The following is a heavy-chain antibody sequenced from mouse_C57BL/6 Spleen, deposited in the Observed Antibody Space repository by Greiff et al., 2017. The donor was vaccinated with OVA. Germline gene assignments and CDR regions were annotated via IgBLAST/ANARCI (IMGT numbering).Heavy chain of an antibody. CDR1: GYTFTSYW. CDR3: AGGRGFDY. CDR2: IDPSDSYT. J-gene: IGHJ2*01. Sequence: QVQLQQPGAELVKPGASVKLSCKASGYTFTSYWMQWVKQRPGQGLEWIGEIDPSDSYTNYNQKFKGKATLTVDTSSSTAYMQLSSLTSEDSAVYYCAGGRGFDYWGQGTTLTVSS. D-gene: IGHD3-3*01. V-gene: IGHV1-50*01.